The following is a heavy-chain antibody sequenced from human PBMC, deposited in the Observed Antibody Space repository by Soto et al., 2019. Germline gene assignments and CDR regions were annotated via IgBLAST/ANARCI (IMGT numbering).Heavy chain of an antibody. D-gene: IGHD6-6*01. Sequence: GASVIVSYTDSFYTSTAYYLLWVGGTRGQGLERMGWDNPHSGHTNYAQKLQGKVIMTRDTCITTAYMELSRLRSNDTAVYYCARSIAARRTFDSWGQGTLVTVS. V-gene: IGHV1-2*02. CDR2: DNPHSGHT. CDR3: ARSIAARRTFDS. J-gene: IGHJ5*01. CDR1: FYTSTAYY.